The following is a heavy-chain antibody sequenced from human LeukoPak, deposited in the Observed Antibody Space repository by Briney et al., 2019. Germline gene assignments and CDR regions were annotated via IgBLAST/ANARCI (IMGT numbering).Heavy chain of an antibody. V-gene: IGHV3-74*01. CDR1: GFTISSYW. CDR3: AIDSSGWTTFDY. D-gene: IGHD6-19*01. CDR2: INSDGSST. Sequence: GGSLRLSCAASGFTISSYWMHWVRQAPGKGLVWVSRINSDGSSTSYADSVKGRFTISRDNAKNTLYLQMNSLRAEDTAVYYCAIDSSGWTTFDYWGQGTLVTVSS. J-gene: IGHJ4*02.